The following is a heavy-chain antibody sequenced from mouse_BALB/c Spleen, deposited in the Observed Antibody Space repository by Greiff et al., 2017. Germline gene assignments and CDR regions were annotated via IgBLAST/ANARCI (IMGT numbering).Heavy chain of an antibody. CDR1: GYSITSDYA. Sequence: EVKLLESGPGLVKPSQSLSLTCTVTGYSITSDYAWNWIRQFPGNKLEWMGYISYSGSTSYNPSLKSRISITRDTSKNQFFLQLNSVTTEDTATYYCARGGIYYYGSSLDYFDYWGQGTTLTVSS. CDR3: ARGGIYYYGSSLDYFDY. V-gene: IGHV3-2*02. J-gene: IGHJ2*01. D-gene: IGHD1-1*01. CDR2: ISYSGST.